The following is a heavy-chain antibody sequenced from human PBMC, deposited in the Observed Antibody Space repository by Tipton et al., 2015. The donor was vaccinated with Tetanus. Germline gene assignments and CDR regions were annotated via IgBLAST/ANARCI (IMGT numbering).Heavy chain of an antibody. Sequence: TLSLTCAVSGYSISSGYYWGWIRQPPGKGLEWIGSIYHSGSTYYNPSPKSRVTISVDTPKTQFSLKLSSVTAADTAVYYCASAAFFPNWFDPWGQGTLVTVSS. CDR2: IYHSGST. V-gene: IGHV4-38-2*01. D-gene: IGHD6-25*01. CDR3: ASAAFFPNWFDP. J-gene: IGHJ5*02. CDR1: GYSISSGYY.